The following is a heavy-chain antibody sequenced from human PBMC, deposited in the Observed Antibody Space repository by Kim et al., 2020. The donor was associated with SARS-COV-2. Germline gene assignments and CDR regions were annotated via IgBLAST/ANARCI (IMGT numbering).Heavy chain of an antibody. Sequence: SETLSLTCTVSGGSISSSSYYWGWIRQPPGKGLEWIGSIYYSGSTYYNPSLKSRVTISVDTSKNQFSLKLSSVTAADTAVYYCARLVYSSSWYRSPALYYYGMDVWGQGTTVTVSS. CDR3: ARLVYSSSWYRSPALYYYGMDV. J-gene: IGHJ6*02. CDR2: IYYSGST. D-gene: IGHD6-13*01. CDR1: GGSISSSSYY. V-gene: IGHV4-39*01.